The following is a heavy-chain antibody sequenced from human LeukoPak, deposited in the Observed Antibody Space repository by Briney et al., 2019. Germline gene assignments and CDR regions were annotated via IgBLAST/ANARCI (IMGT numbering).Heavy chain of an antibody. Sequence: SETLSLTCAVYGGSFSGYYWSWIRQPPGKGLEWIGEINHSGSTNYNPSLKSRVTISVDTSKNQISLKLSSVTAADTAVYYCARWGSGWSYFDYWGQGTLVTVSS. V-gene: IGHV4-34*01. CDR3: ARWGSGWSYFDY. CDR2: INHSGST. J-gene: IGHJ4*02. D-gene: IGHD6-19*01. CDR1: GGSFSGYY.